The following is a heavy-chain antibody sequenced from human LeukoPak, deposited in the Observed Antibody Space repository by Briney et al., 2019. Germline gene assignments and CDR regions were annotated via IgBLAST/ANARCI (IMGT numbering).Heavy chain of an antibody. V-gene: IGHV4-61*01. Sequence: SETLSLTCTVSGGSVSSDSYYWSWIRQPPGKGLEWIGYIYYSGSTNYNPSLKSRVTISVDTSKNQFSLKLSSVTAADTAVYYCARGDYYYGMGVWGQGTTVTVSS. J-gene: IGHJ6*02. CDR1: GGSVSSDSYY. CDR2: IYYSGST. CDR3: ARGDYYYGMGV.